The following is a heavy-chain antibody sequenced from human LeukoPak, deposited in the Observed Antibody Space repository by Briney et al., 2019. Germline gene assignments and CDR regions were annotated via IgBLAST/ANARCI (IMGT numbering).Heavy chain of an antibody. V-gene: IGHV3-20*01. CDR1: GFTLDNYG. Sequence: GGSLRLSRAVSGFTLDNYGMSWVRQAPGKGLEWVSGINWNGGSTGYADSVKGRFTISRDNAKNSLYLQMNSLRVEDTALYHCARVSCSSTSCYMANWFDPWGQGTMVTVSS. J-gene: IGHJ5*02. CDR2: INWNGGST. CDR3: ARVSCSSTSCYMANWFDP. D-gene: IGHD2-2*02.